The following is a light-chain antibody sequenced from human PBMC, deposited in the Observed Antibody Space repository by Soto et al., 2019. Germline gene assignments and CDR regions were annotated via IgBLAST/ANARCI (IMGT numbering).Light chain of an antibody. CDR2: DAS. CDR1: QSLINF. V-gene: IGKV3-11*01. CDR3: QQRSNWPDA. J-gene: IGKJ5*01. Sequence: IVLTQSPATLSLSPGERATLSCRASQSLINFVAWYQHKPGQPPRLLIYDASKRATGNPTRFSGSGSGTDFTLTISSLQPEDFAVYYCQQRSNWPDAFGQGTRLEI.